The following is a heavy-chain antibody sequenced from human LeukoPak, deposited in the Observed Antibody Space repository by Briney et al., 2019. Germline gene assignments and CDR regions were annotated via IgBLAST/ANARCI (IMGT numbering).Heavy chain of an antibody. CDR2: ISGSGGST. D-gene: IGHD3-10*01. Sequence: GGSLRLSCAASGFTFSSYAMNWVRQAPGKGLEWVSAISGSGGSTYYADSVKGRFTISRDNSKNTLYLQMNSLRAEDTAVYYCAKDTDIMVRGVIMSLLVDYWGQGTLVTVSS. V-gene: IGHV3-23*01. CDR3: AKDTDIMVRGVIMSLLVDY. CDR1: GFTFSSYA. J-gene: IGHJ4*02.